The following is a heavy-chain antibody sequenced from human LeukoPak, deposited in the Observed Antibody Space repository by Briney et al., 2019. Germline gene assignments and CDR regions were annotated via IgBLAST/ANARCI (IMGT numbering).Heavy chain of an antibody. D-gene: IGHD3-22*01. CDR3: ARGLPYYYDSSGYSAAYYFDY. J-gene: IGHJ4*02. CDR2: ISAYNGNT. Sequence: GASVTVSCKASGYTFTSYGITWVRQAPGQGLEWMGWISAYNGNTNYAQKLQGRVTVTTDTSTSTAYMELRSLSSDDTAVYYCARGLPYYYDSSGYSAAYYFDYWGQGTLVTVSS. CDR1: GYTFTSYG. V-gene: IGHV1-18*01.